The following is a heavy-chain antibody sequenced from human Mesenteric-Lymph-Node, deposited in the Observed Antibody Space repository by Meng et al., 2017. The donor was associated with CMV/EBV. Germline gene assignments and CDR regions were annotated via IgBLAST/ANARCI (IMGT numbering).Heavy chain of an antibody. CDR2: TRNKANSYTT. J-gene: IGHJ6*02. V-gene: IGHV3-72*01. CDR1: GFTFSDHN. D-gene: IGHD3-10*01. Sequence: GGSLRLSCAASGFTFSDHNMDWVRQAPGKGLEWVGRTRNKANSYTTEYAASVKGRFSISRDDSKNSLYLQMNSLKTEDTAVYYCARAGRGSGSHYYYYGMDVWGQGTTVTVSS. CDR3: ARAGRGSGSHYYYYGMDV.